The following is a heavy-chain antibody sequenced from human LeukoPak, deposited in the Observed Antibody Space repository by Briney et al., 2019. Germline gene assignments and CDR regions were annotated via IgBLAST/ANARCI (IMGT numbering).Heavy chain of an antibody. D-gene: IGHD1-1*01. CDR3: ARVPGTASSPFDY. CDR1: AYSGYSNSAA. Sequence: SQTLSLTCAISAYSGYSNSAAWNCIRQSPSRGLEWLGRTYYRSKWYNYYAVSVKSRITINPDTSKNQFSLQLNSVTPEDTAVYYCARVPGTASSPFDYWGQGTLVTVSS. CDR2: TYYRSKWYN. J-gene: IGHJ4*02. V-gene: IGHV6-1*01.